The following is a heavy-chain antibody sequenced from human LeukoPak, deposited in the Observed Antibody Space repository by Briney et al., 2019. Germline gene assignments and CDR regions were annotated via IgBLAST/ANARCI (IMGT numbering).Heavy chain of an antibody. CDR2: IYPGDSDT. CDR3: ARPRSLMGVYYFDY. D-gene: IGHD2-8*01. CDR1: GYTFTSYG. Sequence: KVSCKASGYTFTSYGISWVRQAPGQGLEWMGIIYPGDSDTRYSPSFQGQVTISADKSISTAYLQWSSLKASDTAMYYCARPRSLMGVYYFDYWGQGTLVTVSS. V-gene: IGHV5-51*01. J-gene: IGHJ4*02.